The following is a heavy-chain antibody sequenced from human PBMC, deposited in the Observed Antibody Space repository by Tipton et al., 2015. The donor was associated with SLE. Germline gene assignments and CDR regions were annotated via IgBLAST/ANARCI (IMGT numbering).Heavy chain of an antibody. D-gene: IGHD6-19*01. V-gene: IGHV4-34*01. CDR1: GGSFSGYY. CDR3: ARFGYRIAVGIGNY. CDR2: INPSGST. Sequence: TLSLTCAVYGGSFSGYYWSWIRQPPGKGLEWIGEINPSGSTNYNPSLKSRVTISVDTSKNQFSLKLSSVTAADTAVYYCARFGYRIAVGIGNYWGQGTLVTVSS. J-gene: IGHJ4*02.